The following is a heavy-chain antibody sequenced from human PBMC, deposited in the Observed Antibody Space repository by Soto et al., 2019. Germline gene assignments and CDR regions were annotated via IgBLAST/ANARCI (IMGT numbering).Heavy chain of an antibody. CDR2: MNPNSGNT. V-gene: IGHV1-8*01. CDR3: ARGQYSSGWYYYYGMDV. Sequence: ASVKGACKASGYSKTIDDSSWVRQAKGQGLEWMGWMNPNSGNTGYAQKFQGRVTMTRNTSISTAYMELSSLRSEDTAVYYCARGQYSSGWYYYYGMDVWGQGTTVTVSS. CDR1: GYSKTIDD. J-gene: IGHJ6*02. D-gene: IGHD6-19*01.